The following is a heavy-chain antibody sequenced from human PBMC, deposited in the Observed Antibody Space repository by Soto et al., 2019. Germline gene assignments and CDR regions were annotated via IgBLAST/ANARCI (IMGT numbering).Heavy chain of an antibody. J-gene: IGHJ4*02. CDR2: IVVGSGNT. Sequence: QMQLVQSGPEVKKPGTSVKVSCKASGFTFTSSAVQWVRQARGQRLEWIGWIVVGSGNTNYAQKFQERVTITRDMSTSTAYMELSSLRSEDTAVYYCAAAIDYGSGSFGNFDYWGQGTLVTVSS. D-gene: IGHD3-10*01. CDR1: GFTFTSSA. V-gene: IGHV1-58*01. CDR3: AAAIDYGSGSFGNFDY.